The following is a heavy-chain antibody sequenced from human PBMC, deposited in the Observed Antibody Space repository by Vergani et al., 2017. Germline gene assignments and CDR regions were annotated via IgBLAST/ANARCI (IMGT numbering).Heavy chain of an antibody. V-gene: IGHV1-69*01. CDR2: IIPIFGTA. D-gene: IGHD2-2*01. CDR1: GGTFSSYA. J-gene: IGHJ6*03. CDR3: ARAALTLYCSRTSCRPDYYYYYMDV. Sequence: QVQLVQSGAEVKKPGSSVKVSCKASGGTFSSYAISWVRQAPGQGLEWMGGIIPIFGTANYAQKFQGRVTITADESTSTAYMELSSLGAEDTAGYYCARAALTLYCSRTSCRPDYYYYYMDVWGKGTTVTVSS.